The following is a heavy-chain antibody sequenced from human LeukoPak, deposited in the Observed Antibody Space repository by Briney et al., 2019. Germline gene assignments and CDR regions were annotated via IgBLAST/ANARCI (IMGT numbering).Heavy chain of an antibody. D-gene: IGHD3-10*01. Sequence: SETLSLTCTVSGGSISSYYWSWIRQPPGKGLEWIGEINHSGSTNYNPSLKSRVTISVDTSKNQFSLKLSSVTAADTAVYYCARGYYGSGSRHFDYWGQGTLVTVSS. J-gene: IGHJ4*02. CDR3: ARGYYGSGSRHFDY. V-gene: IGHV4-34*01. CDR2: INHSGST. CDR1: GGSISSYY.